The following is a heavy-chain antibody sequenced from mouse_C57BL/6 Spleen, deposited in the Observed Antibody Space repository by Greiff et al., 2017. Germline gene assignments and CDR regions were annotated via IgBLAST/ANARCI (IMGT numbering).Heavy chain of an antibody. Sequence: QVQLQQPGAELVRPGTSVKLSCKASGYTFTSYWMHWVKQRPGQGLEWIGVIDPSDSYTNYNQKFKGKATLTVDTSSSTAYMQLSSLTSEDSAVYYCARSGDLLRGRRYAMDYWGQGTSVTVSS. CDR3: ARSGDLLRGRRYAMDY. J-gene: IGHJ4*01. CDR1: GYTFTSYW. V-gene: IGHV1-59*01. D-gene: IGHD2-1*01. CDR2: IDPSDSYT.